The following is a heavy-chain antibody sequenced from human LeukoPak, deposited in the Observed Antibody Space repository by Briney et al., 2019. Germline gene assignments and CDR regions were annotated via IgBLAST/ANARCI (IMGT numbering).Heavy chain of an antibody. CDR3: ARDKGKYDSSGYAN. Sequence: GGSLRLSCAASGFTFNSYAMHWVRQAPGKELEWVAVISYDGSNKYYADSVKGRFTISRDNSKNTLYLQINSLRAEDTAVYYCARDKGKYDSSGYANWGQGTLVTVSS. D-gene: IGHD3-22*01. V-gene: IGHV3-30-3*01. J-gene: IGHJ4*02. CDR1: GFTFNSYA. CDR2: ISYDGSNK.